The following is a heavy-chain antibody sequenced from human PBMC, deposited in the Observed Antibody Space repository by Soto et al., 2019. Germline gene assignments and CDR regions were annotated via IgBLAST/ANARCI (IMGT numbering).Heavy chain of an antibody. J-gene: IGHJ4*02. CDR1: GFTFSSYA. CDR2: ISYDGSNK. CDR3: AREGEYYDILTGYYPDY. Sequence: QVQLVESGGGVVQPGRSLRLSCAASGFTFSSYAMHWVRQAPGKGLEWVAVISYDGSNKYYADSVKGRFTISRVNSKNTLYLQMNSLRAEDTAVYYCAREGEYYDILTGYYPDYWGQGTLVTVSS. D-gene: IGHD3-9*01. V-gene: IGHV3-30-3*01.